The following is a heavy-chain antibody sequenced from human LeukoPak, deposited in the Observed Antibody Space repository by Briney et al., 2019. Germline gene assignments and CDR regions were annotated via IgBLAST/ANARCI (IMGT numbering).Heavy chain of an antibody. CDR3: AKGSIYYGSGSYSWGIDY. D-gene: IGHD3-10*01. CDR1: GFTFSSYA. CDR2: ISGSGGST. J-gene: IGHJ4*02. Sequence: PSGGSLRLSCAASGFTFSSYAMSWVRQAPGKGLEWVSAISGSGGSTYYADSVKGRFTISRDNSKNTLYLQMNSLRAEDTAVYYCAKGSIYYGSGSYSWGIDYWGQGTLVTVS. V-gene: IGHV3-23*01.